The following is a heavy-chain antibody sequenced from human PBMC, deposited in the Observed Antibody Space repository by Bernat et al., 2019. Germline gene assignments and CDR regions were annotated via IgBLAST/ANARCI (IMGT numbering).Heavy chain of an antibody. CDR2: INGDGSI. CDR1: GLNFANYW. V-gene: IGHV3-74*01. D-gene: IGHD3-10*01. Sequence: QLVESGGALVQPGGSLRLSCAASGLNFANYWMHWVRQAPGKGLVWVSRINGDGSIFYADSVKGRFTISRDNAKKMLFLQMNSLRVEDTAVYFCAADTYYGPDIRGKGTTVTVSS. CDR3: AADTYYGPDI. J-gene: IGHJ6*04.